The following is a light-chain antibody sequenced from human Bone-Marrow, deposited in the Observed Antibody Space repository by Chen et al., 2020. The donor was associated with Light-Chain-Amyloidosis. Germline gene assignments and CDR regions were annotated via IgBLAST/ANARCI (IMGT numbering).Light chain of an antibody. CDR2: ENN. V-gene: IGLV1-51*02. CDR1: NSNIGINY. Sequence: QSVLTQPPSVSAAPGQKVTISCSGSNSNIGINYVSWYKQLPGTSPKLLIYENNQRPSEIPDRFSGSKSGTSATLGVAGLQTGDEADYYCATWDSSLTVWMFGGGTKLTVL. CDR3: ATWDSSLTVWM. J-gene: IGLJ3*02.